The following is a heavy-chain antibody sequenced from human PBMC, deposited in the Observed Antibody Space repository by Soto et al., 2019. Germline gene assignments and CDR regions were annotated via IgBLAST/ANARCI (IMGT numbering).Heavy chain of an antibody. CDR3: AKDKGQRYWSRSSWYWVAVGMDV. D-gene: IGHD2-2*01. CDR1: GLNFEDYA. Sequence: GGSLRLSCEGSGLNFEDYAMYWVRQVPGKGLEWVASISWNGDIVGYAESVRGRFTISRDNAQNSLSLEMKGLRVEDTALYYCAKDKGQRYWSRSSWYWVAVGMDVWGQGTTVTVSS. CDR2: ISWNGDIV. V-gene: IGHV3-9*01. J-gene: IGHJ6*02.